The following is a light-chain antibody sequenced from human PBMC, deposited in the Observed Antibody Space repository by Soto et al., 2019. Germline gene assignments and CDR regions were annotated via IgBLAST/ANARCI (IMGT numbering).Light chain of an antibody. Sequence: DIVMTQSPDSLAVSLGERATINCKSSQSVLSSSNNQNYLVWYQQKPGQPPKLLIYQASTRESGVPDRFSGSGSGTDFTLTISSLQAEDVAVYYCQQDYSAPLTFGGGTKVEI. CDR2: QAS. CDR1: QSVLSSSNNQNY. CDR3: QQDYSAPLT. J-gene: IGKJ4*01. V-gene: IGKV4-1*01.